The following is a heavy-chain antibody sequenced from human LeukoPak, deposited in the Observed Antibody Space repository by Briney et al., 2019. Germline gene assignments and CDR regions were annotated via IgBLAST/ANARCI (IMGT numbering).Heavy chain of an antibody. J-gene: IGHJ5*02. CDR2: IKQDGSEK. CDR1: GFTFSSYA. V-gene: IGHV3-7*01. D-gene: IGHD6-6*01. Sequence: GGSLRLSCTTSGFTFSSYALSWVRQAPGKGLEWVANIKQDGSEKYYVDSVKGRFTNSRDNAKNSLYLQMNSLRAEDTAVYYCARDLFSAARSRWFDPWGQGTLVTVSS. CDR3: ARDLFSAARSRWFDP.